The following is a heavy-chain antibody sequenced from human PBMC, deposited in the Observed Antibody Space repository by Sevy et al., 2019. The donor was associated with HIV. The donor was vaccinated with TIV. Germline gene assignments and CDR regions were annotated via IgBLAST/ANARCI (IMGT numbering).Heavy chain of an antibody. Sequence: GGSLRLSCAASGFTFSSYGMHWVRQAPGKGLEWVAVIWYDGSNKYYADSVKGRFTISRDNSKNTLYLQMNSLRAEDTGVYYCARDGYCSSTSCYYYYGMDVWGQGTTVTVSS. CDR1: GFTFSSYG. CDR3: ARDGYCSSTSCYYYYGMDV. CDR2: IWYDGSNK. V-gene: IGHV3-33*01. D-gene: IGHD2-2*03. J-gene: IGHJ6*02.